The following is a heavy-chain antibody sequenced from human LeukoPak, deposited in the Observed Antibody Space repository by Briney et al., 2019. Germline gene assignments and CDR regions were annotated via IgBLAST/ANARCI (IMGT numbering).Heavy chain of an antibody. CDR2: IYPGDSDT. Sequence: GESLKISCKGSGYSFTSYWIGWVRQMPGKGLEWMGIIYPGDSDTRYSPSFQGQVTISADKSISTAYLQWSSLKASDTAMYYCARLSVLQYFDWLSPCDYWGQGTLVTVSS. V-gene: IGHV5-51*01. D-gene: IGHD3-9*01. J-gene: IGHJ4*02. CDR1: GYSFTSYW. CDR3: ARLSVLQYFDWLSPCDY.